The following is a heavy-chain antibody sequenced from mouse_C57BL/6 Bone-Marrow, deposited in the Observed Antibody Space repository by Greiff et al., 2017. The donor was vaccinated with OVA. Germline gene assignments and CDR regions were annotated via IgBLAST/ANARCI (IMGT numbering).Heavy chain of an antibody. J-gene: IGHJ2*01. Sequence: VQLQQPGAELVMPGASVKLSCKASGYTFTSYRMHWVKQRPGQGLEWIGKIDPSDSYTNYNHKFKGKSTLTVDKSSSTAYRQLSSLTSEVAAVYCYARDEGSFDYWGQGTTLTVSS. CDR3: ARDEGSFDY. V-gene: IGHV1-69*01. D-gene: IGHD1-1*01. CDR1: GYTFTSYR. CDR2: IDPSDSYT.